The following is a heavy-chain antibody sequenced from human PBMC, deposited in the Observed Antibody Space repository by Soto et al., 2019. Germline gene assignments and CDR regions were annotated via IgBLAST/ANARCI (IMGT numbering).Heavy chain of an antibody. Sequence: PSETLSLTCTVSGGSISSGDYYWSWIRQPPGKGLEWIGYIYYSGSTYYNPSLKSRVTISVDTSKNQFSLKLSSVTAADTAVYYCATQNTVTPHFDYCGQRTLVTVSS. D-gene: IGHD4-17*01. CDR1: GGSISSGDYY. J-gene: IGHJ4*02. CDR3: ATQNTVTPHFDY. CDR2: IYYSGST. V-gene: IGHV4-30-4*01.